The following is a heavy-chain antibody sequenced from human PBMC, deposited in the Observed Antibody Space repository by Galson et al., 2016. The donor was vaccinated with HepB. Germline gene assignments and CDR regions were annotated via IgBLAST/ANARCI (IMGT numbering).Heavy chain of an antibody. CDR2: ITSSSSYI. J-gene: IGHJ4*02. V-gene: IGHV3-21*01. CDR3: ARGSVLALFDY. Sequence: SLRLSCAASGFSITNYGLHWVRQAPGKGLEWVSYITSSSSYISYGDSVKGRFTISRDNAKNLLYLQMNSLRVEDTAVYYCARGSVLALFDYWGLGTLVTVSS. D-gene: IGHD3-3*01. CDR1: GFSITNYG.